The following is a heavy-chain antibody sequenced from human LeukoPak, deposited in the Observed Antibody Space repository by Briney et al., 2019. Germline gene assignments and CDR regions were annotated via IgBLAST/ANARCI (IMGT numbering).Heavy chain of an antibody. CDR1: GFTFSSYG. J-gene: IGHJ4*02. Sequence: GGSLRLSCAASGFTFSSYGMHWVRQAPGKGLEWVAVIWYDGSNKYYADSVKGRFTISRDNSKNTLYLQMNSLRAEDTAVYYCAREWGYSSSSKFDYWGQGTLVTVSS. CDR2: IWYDGSNK. CDR3: AREWGYSSSSKFDY. V-gene: IGHV3-33*01. D-gene: IGHD6-6*01.